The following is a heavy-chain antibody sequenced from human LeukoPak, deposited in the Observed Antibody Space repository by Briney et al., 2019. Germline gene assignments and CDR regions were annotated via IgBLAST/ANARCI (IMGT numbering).Heavy chain of an antibody. J-gene: IGHJ6*02. V-gene: IGHV1-69*04. D-gene: IGHD2-21*02. Sequence: SVRVSCKASGGTFSSYAISWVRQAPGQGLEWMGRIIPILGIANYAQKFQGRVTITADKSTSTAYMELSSLRSEDTAVYYCARDCGGDCYYYYGMDVWGQGTTVTVSS. CDR3: ARDCGGDCYYYYGMDV. CDR2: IIPILGIA. CDR1: GGTFSSYA.